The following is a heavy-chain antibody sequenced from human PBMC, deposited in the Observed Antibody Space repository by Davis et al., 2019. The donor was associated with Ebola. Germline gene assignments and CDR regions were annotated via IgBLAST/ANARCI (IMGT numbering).Heavy chain of an antibody. Sequence: SETLSLTCAVYGGSFSGYYWSWIRQPPGKGLEWIGEINHSGSTNYNPSLKSRVTISVDTSKNQFSLKLSSVTAADTAVYYCARRGATYYYDSRGYYTQYYFDYWGQGTLVTVSS. V-gene: IGHV4-34*01. CDR2: INHSGST. D-gene: IGHD3-22*01. CDR3: ARRGATYYYDSRGYYTQYYFDY. J-gene: IGHJ4*02. CDR1: GGSFSGYY.